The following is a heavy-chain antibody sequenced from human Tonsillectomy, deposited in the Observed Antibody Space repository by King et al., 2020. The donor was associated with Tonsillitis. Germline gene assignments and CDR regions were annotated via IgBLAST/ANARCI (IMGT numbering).Heavy chain of an antibody. CDR3: AREWAANARVGGMDV. J-gene: IGHJ6*02. CDR1: GFTFSIYD. CDR2: INRGSSHT. V-gene: IGHV3-21*04. D-gene: IGHD6-13*01. Sequence: VQLVESGGGLVKPGGSLRLSCAASGFTFSIYDMNWVRQAPGKGLEWVSYINRGSSHTYYADSVKGRFTISRDNARNSLFLQMNSLRAEDTAVYYCAREWAANARVGGMDVWGQGTTVTVSS.